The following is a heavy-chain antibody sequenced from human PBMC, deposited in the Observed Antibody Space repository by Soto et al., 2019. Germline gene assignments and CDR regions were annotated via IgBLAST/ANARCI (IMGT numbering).Heavy chain of an antibody. CDR2: IFSNDEK. Sequence: QVTLKESGPVLVNPTEPLTLTCTVSGFSLSNARMGVSWIRQPPGKALEWLAHIFSNDEKSYSTSLKSRLTISKDTSKSQVVLTMTNMDPVDTATYYCARIEISSGAALQFDYWGQGTLVTVSS. CDR1: GFSLSNARMG. D-gene: IGHD3-22*01. CDR3: ARIEISSGAALQFDY. J-gene: IGHJ4*02. V-gene: IGHV2-26*01.